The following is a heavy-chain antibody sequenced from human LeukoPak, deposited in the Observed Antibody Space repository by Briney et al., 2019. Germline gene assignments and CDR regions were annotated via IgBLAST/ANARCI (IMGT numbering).Heavy chain of an antibody. CDR3: ARAGSFRLTTTL. V-gene: IGHV4-59*01. D-gene: IGHD4-17*01. J-gene: IGHJ4*02. CDR1: GGFISPYY. CDR2: ISYSGST. Sequence: ASETLSLTCAVSGGFISPYYWMWIRQPPGKGLEWIGYISYSGSTSFNPSLKSRVTISLDTSTNRVSLKLSSVTAADTALYYCARAGSFRLTTTLWGQGTLVTVSS.